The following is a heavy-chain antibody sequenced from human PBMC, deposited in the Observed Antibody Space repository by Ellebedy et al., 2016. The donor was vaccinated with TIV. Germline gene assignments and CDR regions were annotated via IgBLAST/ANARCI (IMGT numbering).Heavy chain of an antibody. J-gene: IGHJ4*02. D-gene: IGHD3-16*02. CDR3: ARRSTVTPDTGIGY. CDR2: INHGGST. Sequence: GSLRLXXAVYGGSFSGYLWSWIRQSPGKGLEWIGEINHGGSTNYNPSLKSRVSISVDTSKNQFSLRLKSLTAADTAVYYCARRSTVTPDTGIGYWGQGTRVTVSS. CDR1: GGSFSGYL. V-gene: IGHV4-34*01.